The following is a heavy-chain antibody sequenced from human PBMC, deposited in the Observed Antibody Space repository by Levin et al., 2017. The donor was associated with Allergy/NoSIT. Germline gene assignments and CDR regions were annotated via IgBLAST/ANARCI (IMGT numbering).Heavy chain of an antibody. V-gene: IGHV3-53*01. CDR2: IYSGGST. Sequence: ASVKVSCAASGFTVSSNYMSWVRQAPGKGLEWVSVIYSGGSTYYADSVKGRFTISRDNSKNTLYLQMNSLRAEDTAVYYCAREVGVVVRNDAFDIWGQGTMVTVSS. D-gene: IGHD3-22*01. CDR1: GFTVSSNY. CDR3: AREVGVVVRNDAFDI. J-gene: IGHJ3*02.